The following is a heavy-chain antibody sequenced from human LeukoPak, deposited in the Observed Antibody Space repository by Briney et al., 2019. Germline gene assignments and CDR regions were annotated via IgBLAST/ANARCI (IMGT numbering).Heavy chain of an antibody. CDR3: ARDLRIVSGSYLDY. V-gene: IGHV3-48*03. Sequence: GGSLRLSCAASGFTFSSYEMNWVRQAPGKGLEWVSYISSSGSTIYYADSVKGRFISSRDNTKNSLYLQMNCLRAEDTAIYYCARDLRIVSGSYLDYWGQGTLVTVSS. CDR2: ISSSGSTI. D-gene: IGHD1-26*01. J-gene: IGHJ4*02. CDR1: GFTFSSYE.